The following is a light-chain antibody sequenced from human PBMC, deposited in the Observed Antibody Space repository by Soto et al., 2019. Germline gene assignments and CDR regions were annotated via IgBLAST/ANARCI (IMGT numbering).Light chain of an antibody. J-gene: IGKJ4*01. V-gene: IGKV2-24*01. CDR3: MQATQFPLT. CDR1: QSLVNSDGDTY. Sequence: DIVMTQIPLSSPVTLGQPASISCKSSQSLVNSDGDTYLSWLQQRPGQPPRLLIYKISNRFPGVPDRFSGSGAGADFTLKISRVEAEDVRTYYCMQATQFPLTFGGGTKVDIK. CDR2: KIS.